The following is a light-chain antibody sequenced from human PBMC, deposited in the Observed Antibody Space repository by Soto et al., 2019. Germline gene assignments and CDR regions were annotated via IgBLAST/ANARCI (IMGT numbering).Light chain of an antibody. CDR2: DDS. V-gene: IGLV3-21*02. J-gene: IGLJ1*01. Sequence: SYELTQSPSVSEPPGQTVSITCGGYNIGSKSVHWYQQKPGQAPVLVVYDDSDRRSGIPERFSGSNSGNTATLTITRVEAGDEADYHCLVWDSRSEHYVFGTGTKVTVL. CDR1: NIGSKS. CDR3: LVWDSRSEHYV.